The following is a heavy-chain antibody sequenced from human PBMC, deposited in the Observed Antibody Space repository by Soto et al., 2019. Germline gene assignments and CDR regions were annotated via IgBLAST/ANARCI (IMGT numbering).Heavy chain of an antibody. J-gene: IGHJ4*02. V-gene: IGHV1-18*04. D-gene: IGHD3-22*01. Sequence: GASVKVSCKASGYTFTSYGISWVRQAPGQGLEWMGWISAYSGNTNYAQKLQGRVTMTTDTSTSTVYMELSSLKSEDTAVYYCGREYFDSRGAPPGDWGQGTLGSVYS. CDR3: GREYFDSRGAPPGD. CDR2: ISAYSGNT. CDR1: GYTFTSYG.